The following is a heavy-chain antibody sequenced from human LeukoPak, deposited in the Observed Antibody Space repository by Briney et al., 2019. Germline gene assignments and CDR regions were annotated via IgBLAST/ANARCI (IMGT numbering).Heavy chain of an antibody. CDR3: ARDRDPNWNYSFDY. J-gene: IGHJ4*02. D-gene: IGHD1-7*01. CDR1: GFTFSSYG. V-gene: IGHV3-23*01. CDR2: ISGSGGST. Sequence: GGSLRLSCAASGFTFSSYGMSWVRQAPGKGLEWVSAISGSGGSTYYADSVKGRFTISRDNAKNSLYLQMNSLRAEDTAVYYCARDRDPNWNYSFDYWGQGTLVTVSS.